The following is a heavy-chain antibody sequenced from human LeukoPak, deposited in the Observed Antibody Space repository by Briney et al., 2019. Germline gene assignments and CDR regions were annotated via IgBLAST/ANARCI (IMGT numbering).Heavy chain of an antibody. V-gene: IGHV3-11*04. Sequence: PGGSLRLSCAASGFTFSDYYMSWIRQAPGKGLEWVSYISSSGSTIYYADSVKGRFTISRDNAKNSLYLQMNSLRAEDTAVYYCAKDGLSGSAQRYYFDYWGQGTLVTVSS. CDR3: AKDGLSGSAQRYYFDY. CDR1: GFTFSDYY. J-gene: IGHJ4*02. CDR2: ISSSGSTI. D-gene: IGHD3-22*01.